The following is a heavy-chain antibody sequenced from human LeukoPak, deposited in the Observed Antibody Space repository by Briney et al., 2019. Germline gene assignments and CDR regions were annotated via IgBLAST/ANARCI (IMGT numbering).Heavy chain of an antibody. CDR2: IYYSGST. J-gene: IGHJ5*02. CDR3: ARGGEGYCSSTSCRPFDP. V-gene: IGHV4-59*01. Sequence: SETLSLTCTVSGGSISSYYWSWIRQPPGKGLEWIGYIYYSGSTNYNPSLKSRVTISVDTSKNQFSLKLSSVTAADTAVYYCARGGEGYCSSTSCRPFDPWGQGTLVTVSS. D-gene: IGHD2-2*01. CDR1: GGSISSYY.